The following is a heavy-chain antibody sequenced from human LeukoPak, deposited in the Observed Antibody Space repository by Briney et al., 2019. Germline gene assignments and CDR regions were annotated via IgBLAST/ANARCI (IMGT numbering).Heavy chain of an antibody. V-gene: IGHV4-34*01. CDR3: ARGGYSYGRYYYYYGMDV. CDR2: INHSGST. D-gene: IGHD5-18*01. Sequence: SETLSLTCAVYGGSFSGYYWNWLRQPPGEGLEWLGEINHSGSTNYNPSLKSRVTISVDTSKNQFSPKLRSVTAADTAVYYCARGGYSYGRYYYYYGMDVWGQGTTVTVSS. CDR1: GGSFSGYY. J-gene: IGHJ6*02.